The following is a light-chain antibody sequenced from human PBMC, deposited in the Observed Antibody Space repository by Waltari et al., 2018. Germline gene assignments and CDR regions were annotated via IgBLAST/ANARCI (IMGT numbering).Light chain of an antibody. CDR3: QSADSSASYRV. V-gene: IGLV1-44*01. CDR2: KEK. J-gene: IGLJ3*02. CDR1: RSNIGTNT. Sequence: QSVLTQPPSASGTPGQRVTIACSGGRSNIGTNTVSWYHHLPGTAPKLLIYKEKERPPGTPERFSGSRSGTTVTLTITGVQAEDEAEFFCQSADSSASYRVFGGGTKLTVL.